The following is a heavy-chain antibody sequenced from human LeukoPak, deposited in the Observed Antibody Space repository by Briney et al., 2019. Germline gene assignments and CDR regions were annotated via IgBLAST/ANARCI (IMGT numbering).Heavy chain of an antibody. CDR3: ASPIASMVRGLYGDDY. CDR2: INPNSGGT. CDR1: GYTFTGYY. Sequence: GASVKVSCKASGYTFTGYYMHWVRQAPGQGLEWMGWINPNSGGTNYAQKFQGRVTMTRDTSISTAYMELSRLRSDDTAVYYCASPIASMVRGLYGDDYWGQGTLVTVSS. D-gene: IGHD3-10*01. V-gene: IGHV1-2*02. J-gene: IGHJ4*02.